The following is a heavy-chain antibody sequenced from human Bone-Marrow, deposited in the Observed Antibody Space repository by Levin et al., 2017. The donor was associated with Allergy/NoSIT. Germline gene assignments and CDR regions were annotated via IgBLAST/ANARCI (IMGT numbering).Heavy chain of an antibody. Sequence: GGSLRLSCAASGFTFSSYAMSWVRQAPGKGLEWVSAISGSGGSTYYADSVKGRFTISRDNSKNTLYLQMNSLRAEDTAVYYCAKDQEGIQLWLGYFDYWGQGTLVTVSS. CDR3: AKDQEGIQLWLGYFDY. J-gene: IGHJ4*02. D-gene: IGHD5-18*01. CDR1: GFTFSSYA. V-gene: IGHV3-23*01. CDR2: ISGSGGST.